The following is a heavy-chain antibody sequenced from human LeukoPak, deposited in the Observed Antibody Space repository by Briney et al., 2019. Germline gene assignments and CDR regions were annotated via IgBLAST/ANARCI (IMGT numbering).Heavy chain of an antibody. J-gene: IGHJ4*02. Sequence: GGSLRLSCAASGFTFSSYAMSWVRQAPGKGLEWVSAISGSGGSTDYGDSVKGRFTISRDNSKNTLYLQMNSLRAEDTAIYYCAATPRDDILTVVFGHWGRGTLVTVSS. CDR1: GFTFSSYA. CDR2: ISGSGGST. V-gene: IGHV3-23*01. CDR3: AATPRDDILTVVFGH. D-gene: IGHD3-9*01.